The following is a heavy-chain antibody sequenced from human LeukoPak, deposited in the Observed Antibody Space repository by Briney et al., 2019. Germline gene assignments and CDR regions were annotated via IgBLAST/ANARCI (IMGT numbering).Heavy chain of an antibody. CDR2: INHSGST. D-gene: IGHD5-24*01. CDR1: GGSFSGYY. CDR3: ARGRDGYNLFDY. J-gene: IGHJ4*02. V-gene: IGHV4-34*01. Sequence: SSETLSLTCAVYGGSFSGYYWSWIRQPPGKGLEWIGEINHSGSTNYNPSLKSRVTISVGTSKNQFSLKLSSVTAADTAVYYCARGRDGYNLFDYWGQGTLVTVSS.